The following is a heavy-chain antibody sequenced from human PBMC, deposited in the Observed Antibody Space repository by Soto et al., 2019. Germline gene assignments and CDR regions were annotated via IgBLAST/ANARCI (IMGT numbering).Heavy chain of an antibody. J-gene: IGHJ3*02. CDR3: ARDTETLGPRANDALDI. CDR1: GYTFSAYT. D-gene: IGHD3-3*02. V-gene: IGHV1-3*01. Sequence: VKVSCKATGYTFSAYTMNWVRQAPGQSLEWMGWINAGSGNTKYSQNFQGRVSITRDTSASTVYMELTGLTSEDTAVYYCARDTETLGPRANDALDIWGQGTMVTVSS. CDR2: INAGSGNT.